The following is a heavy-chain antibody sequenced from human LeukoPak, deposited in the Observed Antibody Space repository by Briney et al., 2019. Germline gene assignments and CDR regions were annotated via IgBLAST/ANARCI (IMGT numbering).Heavy chain of an antibody. D-gene: IGHD3-22*01. V-gene: IGHV1-69*13. CDR2: IIPIFGTA. CDR3: ARVGYYESSSYYEY. J-gene: IGHJ4*02. CDR1: GYTFTGYY. Sequence: SVKVSCKASGYTFTGYYMHWVRQAAGQGLEWMGGIIPIFGTANYAQKFQGRVTITADEYTSTAYMELSSLRSEDTAVYYCARVGYYESSSYYEYWGQGTLVTVSS.